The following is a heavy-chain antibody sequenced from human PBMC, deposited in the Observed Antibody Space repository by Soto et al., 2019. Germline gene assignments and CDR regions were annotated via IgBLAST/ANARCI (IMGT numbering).Heavy chain of an antibody. Sequence: QITLRESGPTLVKPTQTLTLSCTLSGFSINTAGVGVGGIRQPPVKAPEWLALLYWNDDEWYSPSLRSRPSVTKDASDNRVVLTMTHLNPTDTGTYYCAKRLAISNKLFFDHWGQGALVTVSS. J-gene: IGHJ4*02. D-gene: IGHD4-4*01. V-gene: IGHV2-5*01. CDR3: AKRLAISNKLFFDH. CDR2: LYWNDDE. CDR1: GFSINTAGVG.